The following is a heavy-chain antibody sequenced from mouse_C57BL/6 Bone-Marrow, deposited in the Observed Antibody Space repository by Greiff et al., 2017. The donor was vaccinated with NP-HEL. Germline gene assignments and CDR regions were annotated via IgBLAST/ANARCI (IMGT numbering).Heavy chain of an antibody. CDR1: GYTFTSYW. J-gene: IGHJ2*01. V-gene: IGHV1-64*01. Sequence: QVQLQQPGAELVKPGASVKLSCKASGYTFTSYWMHWVKQRPGQGLEWIGMIHPNSGSTNYNEKFKSKATLTVDKSSSPAYMQLSSLTSEDAAVYYCAGFIATVPYWGQGTTLTVSS. CDR3: AGFIATVPY. CDR2: IHPNSGST. D-gene: IGHD1-1*01.